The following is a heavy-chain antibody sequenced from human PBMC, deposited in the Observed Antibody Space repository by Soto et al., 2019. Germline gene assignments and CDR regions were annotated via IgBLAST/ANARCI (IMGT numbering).Heavy chain of an antibody. V-gene: IGHV1-18*01. CDR2: ISPYTGNT. Sequence: PGASVKVSCKASGYIFVNYGIAWVRQAPGQGLEWMGWISPYTGNTHSATKVQGRLTMTTDTSTSTAYMDLGSLTSDDTAVYYCVMVDNYVTPTPQDVWGQGTTVTVSS. J-gene: IGHJ6*02. D-gene: IGHD3-16*01. CDR3: VMVDNYVTPTPQDV. CDR1: GYIFVNYG.